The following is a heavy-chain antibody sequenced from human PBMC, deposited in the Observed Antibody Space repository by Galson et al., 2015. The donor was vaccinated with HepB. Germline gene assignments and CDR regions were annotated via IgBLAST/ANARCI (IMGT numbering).Heavy chain of an antibody. Sequence: SLRLSCAASGFTFSSYGMHWVRQAPGKGLEWVAVISYDGSNKYYADSVKGRFTISRDNSKNTLYLQMNSLRAEDTAVYYCAKDDTDYYDSSYGYWGQGTLVTVSS. V-gene: IGHV3-30*18. J-gene: IGHJ4*02. CDR3: AKDDTDYYDSSYGY. D-gene: IGHD3-22*01. CDR2: ISYDGSNK. CDR1: GFTFSSYG.